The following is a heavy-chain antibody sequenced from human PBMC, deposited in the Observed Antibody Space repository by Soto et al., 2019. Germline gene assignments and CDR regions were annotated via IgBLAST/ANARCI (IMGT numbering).Heavy chain of an antibody. V-gene: IGHV3-48*02. Sequence: GGSLRLSCAASGFTFSSYSMNWVRQAPGKGLEWVSYISSSSSTIYYADSVKGRFTISRDNAKNSLYLQMNSLRDEDTAVYYCARELGKKNDFWSGYYNPLEGYFDYWGQGTLVTVSS. CDR1: GFTFSSYS. J-gene: IGHJ4*02. CDR3: ARELGKKNDFWSGYYNPLEGYFDY. D-gene: IGHD3-3*01. CDR2: ISSSSSTI.